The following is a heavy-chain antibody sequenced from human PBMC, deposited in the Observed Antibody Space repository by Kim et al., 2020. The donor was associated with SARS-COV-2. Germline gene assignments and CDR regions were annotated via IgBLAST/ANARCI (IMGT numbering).Heavy chain of an antibody. J-gene: IGHJ6*02. CDR3: ARQAYYDILTGYYYYGMDV. Sequence: GASLKISCKGSGYSFTSYWISWVRQMPGKGLEWMGRIDPSDSYTNYSPSFQGHVTISADKSISTAYLQWSSLKASDTAMYYCARQAYYDILTGYYYYGMDVWGQGTTVTVSS. V-gene: IGHV5-10-1*01. D-gene: IGHD3-9*01. CDR2: IDPSDSYT. CDR1: GYSFTSYW.